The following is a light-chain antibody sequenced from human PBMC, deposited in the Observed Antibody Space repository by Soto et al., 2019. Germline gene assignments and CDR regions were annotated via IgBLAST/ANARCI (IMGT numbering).Light chain of an antibody. CDR1: QSVSSY. CDR2: DAS. V-gene: IGKV3-11*01. Sequence: EIVLTQSPATLSLSPGERATLSCRASQSVSSYVAWYQQKPGQAPRLLIYDASNRATGIPARFSGSGSGTDFTLTISSLEPEDFAVYYCQQSSNWPPVITFGQGTRLEIK. J-gene: IGKJ5*01. CDR3: QQSSNWPPVIT.